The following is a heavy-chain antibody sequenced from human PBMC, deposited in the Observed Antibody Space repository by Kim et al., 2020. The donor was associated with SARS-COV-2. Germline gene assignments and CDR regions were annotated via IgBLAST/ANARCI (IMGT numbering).Heavy chain of an antibody. CDR2: GT. J-gene: IGHJ4*02. D-gene: IGHD6-6*01. V-gene: IGHV1-2*02. Sequence: GTNYAQKFQGRVTMTRDTSISTAYMELSRLRSDDTAVYYCASWIGQLVDYWGQGTLVTVSS. CDR3: ASWIGQLVDY.